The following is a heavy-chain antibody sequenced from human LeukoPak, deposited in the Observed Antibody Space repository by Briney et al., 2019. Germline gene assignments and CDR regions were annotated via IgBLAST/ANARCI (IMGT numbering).Heavy chain of an antibody. V-gene: IGHV4-39*07. CDR1: GFTFSSYE. CDR3: ARQTGSGLFILP. Sequence: GSLRLSCAASGFTFSSYEMNWVRQAPGKGLEWIGSIYYSGSTYYNPSLKSRVTISVDTSKKQFSLKLRSVTPADTAVYYCARQTGSGLFILPGGQGTLVTVSS. D-gene: IGHD3/OR15-3a*01. J-gene: IGHJ4*02. CDR2: IYYSGST.